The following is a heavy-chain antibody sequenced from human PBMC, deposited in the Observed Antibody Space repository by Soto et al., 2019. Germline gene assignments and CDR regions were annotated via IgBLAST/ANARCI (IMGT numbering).Heavy chain of an antibody. CDR3: AKANQGTLYGFWSGSESGYYFHY. V-gene: IGHV3-9*01. CDR2: ISWNVAGI. J-gene: IGHJ4*02. Sequence: EVQLVESGGGLVQPGRSLRLSCAASGFTFDDYAMHVVRQAPGKGLEWVSGISWNVAGIGYADSVKGRLTVSRDNAKKSLYLQMNSLRVADTSFYYCAKANQGTLYGFWSGSESGYYFHYWGQGILVPVS. D-gene: IGHD3-3*01. CDR1: GFTFDDYA.